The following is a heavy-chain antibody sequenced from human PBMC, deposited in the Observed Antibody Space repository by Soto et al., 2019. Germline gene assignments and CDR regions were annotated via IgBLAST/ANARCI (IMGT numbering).Heavy chain of an antibody. D-gene: IGHD5-12*01. CDR3: SRFASGKSAST. CDR2: IKYDGSEE. CDR1: GFTFSDYW. Sequence: GGSLRLSCAGSGFTFSDYWMSWARQAPGKGLEWVANIKYDGSEEYYVDSVRGRFTISRDNAMNSLHLQMNSLRADDTAVYYCSRFASGKSASTWGQGTLVTVSS. V-gene: IGHV3-7*05. J-gene: IGHJ5*02.